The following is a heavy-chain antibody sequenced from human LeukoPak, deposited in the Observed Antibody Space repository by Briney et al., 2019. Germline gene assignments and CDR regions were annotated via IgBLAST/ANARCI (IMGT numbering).Heavy chain of an antibody. J-gene: IGHJ4*02. CDR1: GGSISSYY. Sequence: SETLSLTCTVSGGSISSYYWSWIRQPPGKGLEWIGYIYYSGSTNYNPSLKSRVTISVDTSKNQFSLKLSSVTAADTAVYYCAGGKQWLAFDYWGQGTLVTVSS. D-gene: IGHD6-19*01. V-gene: IGHV4-59*01. CDR3: AGGKQWLAFDY. CDR2: IYYSGST.